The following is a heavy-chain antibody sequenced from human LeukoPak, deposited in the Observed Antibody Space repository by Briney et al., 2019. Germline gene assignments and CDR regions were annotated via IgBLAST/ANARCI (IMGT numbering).Heavy chain of an antibody. CDR3: ARDLGQLARGHYFDY. J-gene: IGHJ4*02. CDR1: EFSVGSNF. D-gene: IGHD6-6*01. V-gene: IGHV3-66*01. Sequence: GGSLRLSCAASEFSVGSNFMTWVRQAPGKGLEWVSLIYSGGSTYYADSVKGRFTISRDNAKNSVYLQMNSLRAEDTAVYYCARDLGQLARGHYFDYWGQGTLVTVSS. CDR2: IYSGGST.